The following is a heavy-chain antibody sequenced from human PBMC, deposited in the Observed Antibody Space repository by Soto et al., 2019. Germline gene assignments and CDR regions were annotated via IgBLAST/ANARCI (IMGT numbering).Heavy chain of an antibody. CDR2: INAGHGNT. CDR3: ARGPLLWGDV. V-gene: IGHV1-3*01. CDR1: GYTFTNYA. D-gene: IGHD3-10*01. Sequence: QVQLVQSGAEVKKPGASVKVSCKASGYTFTNYAMHWVRQATGQRLEWMGWINAGHGNTKYSQKFQGSVTITRDTSASTANMELSSLRSEDTAVYYCARGPLLWGDVWGQGTTVTVSS. J-gene: IGHJ6*02.